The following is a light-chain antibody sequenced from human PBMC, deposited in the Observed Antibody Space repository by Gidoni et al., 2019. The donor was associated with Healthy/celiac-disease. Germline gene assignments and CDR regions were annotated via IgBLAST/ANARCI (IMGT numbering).Light chain of an antibody. CDR3: QQYNNWPPRT. V-gene: IGKV3-15*01. J-gene: IGKJ4*01. Sequence: EIVMTQSPATLSVSPGERATLSCRASQSVCSNLAWYQQKPGQAPRLLIYGASTRATGIPARFSGSGSGREFTLSISSLQSEDFAVYYCQQYNNWPPRTFXGXTKVEIK. CDR1: QSVCSN. CDR2: GAS.